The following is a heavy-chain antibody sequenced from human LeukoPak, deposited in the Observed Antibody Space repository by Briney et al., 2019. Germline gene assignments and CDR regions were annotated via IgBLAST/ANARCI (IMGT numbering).Heavy chain of an antibody. Sequence: PSETLSLTCAVYGGSFSGYYWSWIRQPPGKGLEWIGEINHSGSTNYNPSLKSRVTISVDTSKNQFSLKLSSVTAADTAVYYCASGAWGSGSYFDYWGQGTLVAVSS. CDR2: INHSGST. J-gene: IGHJ4*02. CDR3: ASGAWGSGSYFDY. V-gene: IGHV4-34*01. CDR1: GGSFSGYY. D-gene: IGHD1-26*01.